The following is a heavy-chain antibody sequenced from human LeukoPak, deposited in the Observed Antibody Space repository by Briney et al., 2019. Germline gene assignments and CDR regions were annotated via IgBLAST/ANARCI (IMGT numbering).Heavy chain of an antibody. D-gene: IGHD2-15*01. V-gene: IGHV3-43D*03. J-gene: IGHJ4*02. CDR3: AKDKAPSYCSGGSCLVWIFDY. CDR2: ISWDGGST. CDR1: RFTFDDYA. Sequence: GGSLRLSCALSRFTFDDYAMHWVRQAPGEVLEWVSLISWDGGSTYYADSVKGRFTISRDNSKNSLYLQMNSLRAEDTALYHCAKDKAPSYCSGGSCLVWIFDYWGQGTLVTVSS.